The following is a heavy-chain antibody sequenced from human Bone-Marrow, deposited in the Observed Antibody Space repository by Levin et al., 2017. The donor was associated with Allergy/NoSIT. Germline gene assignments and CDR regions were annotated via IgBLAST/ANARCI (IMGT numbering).Heavy chain of an antibody. J-gene: IGHJ3*02. CDR3: AKGPAPTGGGVGLDDAFDI. D-gene: IGHD3-16*01. CDR2: ISWNSGSI. Sequence: AGGSLRLSCAASGFTFDDYAMHWVRQAPGKGLEWVSGISWNSGSIGYADSVKGRFTISRDNAKNSLYLQMNSLRAEDTALYYCAKGPAPTGGGVGLDDAFDIWGQGTMVTVSS. CDR1: GFTFDDYA. V-gene: IGHV3-9*01.